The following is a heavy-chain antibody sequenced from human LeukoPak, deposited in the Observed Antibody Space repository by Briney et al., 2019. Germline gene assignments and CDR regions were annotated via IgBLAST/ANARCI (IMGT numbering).Heavy chain of an antibody. D-gene: IGHD1-26*01. CDR2: ISGSGGST. CDR3: AKDVRSWSPKGSDY. J-gene: IGHJ4*02. V-gene: IGHV3-23*01. CDR1: GFTFSSYA. Sequence: PGGSLRLSCAASGFTFSSYAMSWVRQAPGKGLEWVSAISGSGGSTYYADSVKGRFTISRDNSKNTLYMQMNSLRAEDTAVYYCAKDVRSWSPKGSDYWGEGTLVTVCS.